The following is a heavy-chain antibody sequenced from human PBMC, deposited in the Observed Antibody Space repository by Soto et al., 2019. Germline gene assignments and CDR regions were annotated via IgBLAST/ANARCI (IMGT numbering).Heavy chain of an antibody. V-gene: IGHV1-69*01. CDR1: GGTFSSYA. Sequence: QVQLVQSGAEVKKPGSSVKVSCKASGGTFSSYAISWVRQAPGQGLEWMGGIIPIFGTANYAQKFQGRVTITADESTSTAYMELSSLRSDDTAVYYCAIDNQPIAAAWNAFDIWGQGTMVTVSS. CDR2: IIPIFGTA. CDR3: AIDNQPIAAAWNAFDI. D-gene: IGHD6-13*01. J-gene: IGHJ3*02.